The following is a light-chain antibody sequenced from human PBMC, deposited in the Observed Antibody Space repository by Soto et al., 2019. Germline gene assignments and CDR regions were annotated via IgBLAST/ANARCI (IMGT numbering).Light chain of an antibody. Sequence: QSVLTQPPSVSAAPGQKVTISCSGSSSNIGRNYVAWYQQLPGTAPKLLIYDDHNRPSGIPDRFSGSKSGTSATLGITGLQIGDEANYYCGTWDTSLSAGVFGTGTKLTVL. CDR1: SSNIGRNY. CDR3: GTWDTSLSAGV. V-gene: IGLV1-51*01. J-gene: IGLJ1*01. CDR2: DDH.